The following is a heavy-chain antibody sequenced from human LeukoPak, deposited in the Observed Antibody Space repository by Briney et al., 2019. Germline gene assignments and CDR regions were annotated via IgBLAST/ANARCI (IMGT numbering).Heavy chain of an antibody. V-gene: IGHV4-39*07. CDR2: INRSGST. CDR1: GGSIGSSSYY. Sequence: SETLSLTCTVSGGSIGSSSYYWSWIRQPPGKGLEWIGEINRSGSTNYNPSLKSRVTISVDTSKNQFSLKLSSVTAADTAVYYCARASQDYGDSFDYWGQGTLVTVSS. J-gene: IGHJ4*02. CDR3: ARASQDYGDSFDY. D-gene: IGHD4-17*01.